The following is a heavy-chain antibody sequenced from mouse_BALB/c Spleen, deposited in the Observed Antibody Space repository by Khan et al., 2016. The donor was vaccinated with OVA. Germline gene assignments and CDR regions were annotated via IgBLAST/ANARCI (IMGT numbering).Heavy chain of an antibody. Sequence: QVQLPSSGPCLLAPSPILSLPFTFSWFSFPIYFLPWVLHPPGKCLSWLGVIFAGVSTNYTSALMSRLSISKDHSKSQVFLKMNRLQTEDTARYYCARIEDIWGQGTNLTV. CDR3: ARIEDI. CDR1: WFSFPIYF. CDR2: IFAGVST. V-gene: IGHV2-9*02. J-gene: IGHJ2*01. D-gene: IGHD1-3*01.